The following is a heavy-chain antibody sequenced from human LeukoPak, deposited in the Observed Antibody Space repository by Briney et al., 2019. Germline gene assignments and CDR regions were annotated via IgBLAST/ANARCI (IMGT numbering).Heavy chain of an antibody. CDR1: GFTFSNAW. CDR2: IKSKTDGGTT. Sequence: GGSLRLSCAASGFTFSNAWMSWVRQAPGKGLEWVGRIKSKTDGGTTDYAAPVKGRFTISRDDSKNTLYLQMNSLKTEDTAVYYCTTAIPDYYGSGSHKETKEYYFDYWGQGTLVTVSS. D-gene: IGHD3-10*01. CDR3: TTAIPDYYGSGSHKETKEYYFDY. J-gene: IGHJ4*02. V-gene: IGHV3-15*01.